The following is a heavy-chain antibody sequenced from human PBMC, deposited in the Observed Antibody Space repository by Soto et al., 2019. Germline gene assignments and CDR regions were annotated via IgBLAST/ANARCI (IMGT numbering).Heavy chain of an antibody. CDR1: GGSISSYY. J-gene: IGHJ5*02. D-gene: IGHD2-15*01. CDR2: IYHSGSS. V-gene: IGHV4-59*08. Sequence: QVQLLESGPGLVKPSETLSLTCTVSGGSISSYYWSWIRQPPGKGLEWIGYIYHSGSSNYNPSLKGRVPILHDTSKNQLSLKLSSVTAADTAVYYCAGQRSVVVTPWWFDPWGQGTLVTVSS. CDR3: AGQRSVVVTPWWFDP.